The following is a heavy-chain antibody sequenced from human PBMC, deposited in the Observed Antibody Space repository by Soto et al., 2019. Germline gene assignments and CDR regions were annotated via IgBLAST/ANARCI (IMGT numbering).Heavy chain of an antibody. Sequence: QITLMESGPTLVKPTETLTLTCTFSGFSLTTRGVGVCWIRQPPGKALEWLAVIYWDDDKRYSPSLKTRLVLTKDTPKNQVVLTMTNMDSVDTATYFCAHIVITFGGVVADDAFDVWGQGTMVTVSS. J-gene: IGHJ3*01. D-gene: IGHD3-16*02. CDR3: AHIVITFGGVVADDAFDV. CDR1: GFSLTTRGVG. CDR2: IYWDDDK. V-gene: IGHV2-5*02.